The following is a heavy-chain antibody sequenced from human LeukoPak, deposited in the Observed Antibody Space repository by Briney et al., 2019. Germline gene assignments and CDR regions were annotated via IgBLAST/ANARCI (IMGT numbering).Heavy chain of an antibody. D-gene: IGHD6-19*01. J-gene: IGHJ1*01. CDR1: GFTFSSYG. CDR2: ISYDGSNK. V-gene: IGHV3-30*03. Sequence: GGSLGLSCAASGFTFSSYGMHWVRQAPGKGLEWVAVISYDGSNKYYADSVKGRFTISRDNSKNTLYLQMNSLRAEDTAVYYCARSGWYLYFHHWGQGTLVTVSS. CDR3: ARSGWYLYFHH.